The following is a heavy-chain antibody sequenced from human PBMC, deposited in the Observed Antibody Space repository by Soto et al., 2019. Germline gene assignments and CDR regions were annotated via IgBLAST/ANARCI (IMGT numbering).Heavy chain of an antibody. CDR1: GYIFVNYG. V-gene: IGHV1-18*01. CDR3: AMVDNCVTPTPQDG. J-gene: IGHJ6*02. D-gene: IGHD5-12*01. Sequence: QVQLVQSGDEVRKPGSSVRVSCKASGYIFVNYGIAWVRQAPGQGLEWMGWISPYSGNTHYASTVPGRLTMTTDTCTSTAYTVRGSLTSDATGVYYGAMVDNCVTPTPQDGWGHGTTVTASS. CDR2: ISPYSGNT.